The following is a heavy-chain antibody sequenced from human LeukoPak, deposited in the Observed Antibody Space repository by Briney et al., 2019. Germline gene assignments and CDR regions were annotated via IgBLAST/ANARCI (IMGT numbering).Heavy chain of an antibody. D-gene: IGHD5-12*01. CDR2: IKSNTDGGTT. CDR3: VTYEGVA. CDR1: GFTVSHTL. V-gene: IGHV3-15*01. J-gene: IGHJ5*02. Sequence: KTGGSLRLSCAASGFTVSHTLMSWVRQAPGKGLEWVGHIKSNTDGGTTDYGAPVKGRFTISRDDSKNTLFLQMNSLKTEDTAMYYCVTYEGVAWGQGTLVTVSS.